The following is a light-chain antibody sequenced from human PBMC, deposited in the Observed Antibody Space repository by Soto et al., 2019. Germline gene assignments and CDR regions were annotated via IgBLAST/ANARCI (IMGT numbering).Light chain of an antibody. J-gene: IGKJ4*01. CDR2: GAS. V-gene: IGKV3-15*01. Sequence: EVVMTQSPATLSVSPGERVTFSCRASQSVTTNLAWYQHKPGQSPRLLISGASTGASGIPPRFSGSGSGTEFTFTIDRLQSADFAVYYCQQYDRWPVTFGGGTKVEIK. CDR1: QSVTTN. CDR3: QQYDRWPVT.